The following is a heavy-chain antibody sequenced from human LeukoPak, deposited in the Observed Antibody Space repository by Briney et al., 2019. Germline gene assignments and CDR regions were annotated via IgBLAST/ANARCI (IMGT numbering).Heavy chain of an antibody. CDR2: IRYDGSNK. J-gene: IGHJ4*02. Sequence: GGSLRLSCAVSGFTFSSYGMHWVRQAPGKGLEWVAFIRYDGSNKYYADSVKGRFTISRDNSKNTLYLQMNSLRAEDTAVYYCAKEHYDYVWGSYRYLTIDYWGQGTLVTVSS. CDR3: AKEHYDYVWGSYRYLTIDY. D-gene: IGHD3-16*02. CDR1: GFTFSSYG. V-gene: IGHV3-30*02.